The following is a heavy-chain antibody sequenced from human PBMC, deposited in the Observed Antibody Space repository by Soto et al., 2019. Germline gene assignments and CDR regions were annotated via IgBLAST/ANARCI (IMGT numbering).Heavy chain of an antibody. V-gene: IGHV1-69*02. D-gene: IGHD2-2*01. CDR3: ARGHCSSTSCRPYYFDY. J-gene: IGHJ4*02. Sequence: QVQLVQSGAEVKKPGSSVKVSCKASGGTFSSYTISWVRQAPGQGLEWMGRIIPILGIANYAQKFQGRVTITADKSTSTAYMELSSLRSEDTAVYYCARGHCSSTSCRPYYFDYWGQGTLVTGSS. CDR2: IIPILGIA. CDR1: GGTFSSYT.